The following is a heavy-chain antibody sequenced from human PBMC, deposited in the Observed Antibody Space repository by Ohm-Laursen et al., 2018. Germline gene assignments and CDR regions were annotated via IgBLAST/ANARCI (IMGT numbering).Heavy chain of an antibody. V-gene: IGHV4-34*01. J-gene: IGHJ5*02. Sequence: PGTLSLTCAVYGGSFSGYYWSWIRQPPGKGPEWIGEINHSGSTNYNPSLKSRVTISVDTSKNQFSLKLSSVTAADTAVYYCARNITPNAWGQGTLVTVSS. CDR3: ARNITPNA. CDR1: GGSFSGYY. CDR2: INHSGST. D-gene: IGHD1-14*01.